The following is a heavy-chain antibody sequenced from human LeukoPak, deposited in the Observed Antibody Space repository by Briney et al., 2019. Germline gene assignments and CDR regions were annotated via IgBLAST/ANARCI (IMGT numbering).Heavy chain of an antibody. D-gene: IGHD7-27*01. Sequence: NPSETLSLTCTVSGGSISSSSYYWGWIRQPPGKGLEWIGSIYYSGSTYYNPSLKSRVTISVDTSKNQFSLKLSSVTAADTAVYYCARDSGDRGFDYWGQGTLVTVSS. CDR1: GGSISSSSYY. V-gene: IGHV4-39*07. J-gene: IGHJ4*02. CDR3: ARDSGDRGFDY. CDR2: IYYSGST.